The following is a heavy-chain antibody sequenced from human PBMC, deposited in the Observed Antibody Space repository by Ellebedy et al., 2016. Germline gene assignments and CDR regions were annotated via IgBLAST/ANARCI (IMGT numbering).Heavy chain of an antibody. Sequence: GESLKISCAASGFTFSNSPMHWVRQAPGKGLEWVAVMSSDGSNKYNADSVKGRFTISRDNSKNTLYLQMNSLRTEDTALYYCARDRPDSGGFDVWGQGTLVTVSS. J-gene: IGHJ5*02. CDR3: ARDRPDSGGFDV. CDR2: MSSDGSNK. D-gene: IGHD2-15*01. CDR1: GFTFSNSP. V-gene: IGHV3-30-3*01.